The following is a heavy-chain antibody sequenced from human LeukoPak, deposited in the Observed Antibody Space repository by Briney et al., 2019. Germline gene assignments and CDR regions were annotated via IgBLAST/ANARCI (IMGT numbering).Heavy chain of an antibody. CDR3: AKGRALSSGWYVY. V-gene: IGHV3-23*01. Sequence: RGSLRLSCAAAGFTFIIYAMSRVRQAPGKGLEGVSASSGSGGSTYYADSVKGRFTISRDNSKNTLYLQMNSLRAEDTAAYYCAKGRALSSGWYVYWGQGTLVTVSS. CDR2: SSGSGGST. J-gene: IGHJ4*02. CDR1: GFTFIIYA. D-gene: IGHD6-19*01.